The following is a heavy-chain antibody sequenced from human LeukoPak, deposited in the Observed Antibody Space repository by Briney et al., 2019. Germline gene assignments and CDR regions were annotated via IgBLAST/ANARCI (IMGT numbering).Heavy chain of an antibody. CDR2: IYPGDSDT. CDR3: ARRRYYDSSGYYQIPYFDY. J-gene: IGHJ4*02. CDR1: GYSFTSYW. V-gene: IGHV5-51*01. D-gene: IGHD3-22*01. Sequence: GESLKISCKGSGYSFTSYWIAWVRQMPGKGLEWMGIIYPGDSDTRYSPSFQGQVTISADKSISTAYLQWSSLKASDTAMYYCARRRYYDSSGYYQIPYFDYWGQGTLVTVSS.